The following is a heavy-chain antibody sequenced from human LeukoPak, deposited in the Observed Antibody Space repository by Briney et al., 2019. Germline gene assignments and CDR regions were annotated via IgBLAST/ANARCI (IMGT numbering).Heavy chain of an antibody. CDR2: ISYDGSNR. V-gene: IGHV3-30*03. CDR3: ARRTRGSWVDY. Sequence: GRSLRLSCAASGFTFSTYGMHWVRQAPGKGLEWVAVISYDGSNRYYADSVKGRFTISRDNSKNTLSLEMNTLRADDTAVYYCARRTRGSWVDYWGKGTLVTVSS. CDR1: GFTFSTYG. J-gene: IGHJ4*02. D-gene: IGHD1-26*01.